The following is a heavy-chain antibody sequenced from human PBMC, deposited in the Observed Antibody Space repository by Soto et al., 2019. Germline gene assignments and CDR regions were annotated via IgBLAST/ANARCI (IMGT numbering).Heavy chain of an antibody. CDR3: ARESYDFWSSYHQRYYYGMDV. D-gene: IGHD3-3*01. J-gene: IGHJ6*02. CDR2: IIPIFGTA. Sequence: SVKVSCKASGGTFSSYAISWVRQAPGQGLEWMGGIIPIFGTANYAQKFQGRVTITADESTSTAYMELSSLRSEDTAVYYCARESYDFWSSYHQRYYYGMDVWGQGTTVTVSS. V-gene: IGHV1-69*13. CDR1: GGTFSSYA.